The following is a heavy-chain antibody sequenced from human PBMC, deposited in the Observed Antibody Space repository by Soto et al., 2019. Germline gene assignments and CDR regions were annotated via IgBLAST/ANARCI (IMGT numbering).Heavy chain of an antibody. V-gene: IGHV4-34*01. D-gene: IGHD5-18*01. CDR2: IHPSGST. CDR1: DESLSDTY. J-gene: IGHJ4*02. CDR3: ARFPTGYSYGPYYFDY. Sequence: SETLSLTCAVYDESLSDTYYTWTRQPPGKGLEWIGEIHPSGSTYYNPSLKTRVTLSQDTSKKQFSLNFISVTAADTGEYYCARFPTGYSYGPYYFDYWGQGTLVTVSS.